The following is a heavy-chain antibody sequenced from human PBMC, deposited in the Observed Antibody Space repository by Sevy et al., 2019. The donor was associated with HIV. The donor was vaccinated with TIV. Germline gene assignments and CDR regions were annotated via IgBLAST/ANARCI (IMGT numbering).Heavy chain of an antibody. J-gene: IGHJ5*02. Sequence: ASVKVSCKASGYTFTGYYMHWVRQAPGQGLEWMGWINPNSGGTKYAKKFQGRVTMTRDTSNSTAYMELGRLRSDDTAVYYCAKERVYCSGGTCKPGGWFDPWGQGTLVTVSS. CDR1: GYTFTGYY. V-gene: IGHV1-2*02. CDR3: AKERVYCSGGTCKPGGWFDP. D-gene: IGHD2-15*01. CDR2: INPNSGGT.